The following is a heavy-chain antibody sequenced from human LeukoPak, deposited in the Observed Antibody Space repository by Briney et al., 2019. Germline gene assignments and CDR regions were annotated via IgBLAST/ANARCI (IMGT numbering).Heavy chain of an antibody. J-gene: IGHJ4*02. CDR2: IIPILGIA. D-gene: IGHD4-23*01. V-gene: IGHV1-69*04. Sequence: SVKVSCKASGGTFSSYAISWVRQAPGQGLEWMGRIIPILGIANYAQKFQGRVTITADKSTSTAYMELSSLRSEDTAVYYCARDLDGGYYFDYWGQGTLVTVSS. CDR3: ARDLDGGYYFDY. CDR1: GGTFSSYA.